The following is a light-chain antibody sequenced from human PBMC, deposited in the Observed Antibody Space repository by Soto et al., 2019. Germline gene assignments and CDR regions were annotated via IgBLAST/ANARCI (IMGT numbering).Light chain of an antibody. Sequence: EIVLTQSPATLSLSPGERATLSCRASQSVRNTLVWYHQKPAQAPRILINSASNRATGIPARFSGSGSGTDFTITISSLVPEDYAVYYCQQRTNWPPTFGGGTKVEMK. CDR3: QQRTNWPPT. CDR1: QSVRNT. J-gene: IGKJ4*01. CDR2: SAS. V-gene: IGKV3-11*01.